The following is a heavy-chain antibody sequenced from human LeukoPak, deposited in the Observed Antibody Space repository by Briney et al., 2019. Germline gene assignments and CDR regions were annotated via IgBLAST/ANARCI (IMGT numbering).Heavy chain of an antibody. V-gene: IGHV1-18*01. Sequence: ASVKFSCKASGYTFTSYGISRLRQPPGQGLEWMGWISAYNGNTNYAQKLQGRVTMTTDTSTSTAYMELRSLRSDDTAVYYCARAASRVVPAAMGGNWFDPWGQGTLVTVSS. D-gene: IGHD2-2*01. CDR1: GYTFTSYG. J-gene: IGHJ5*02. CDR2: ISAYNGNT. CDR3: ARAASRVVPAAMGGNWFDP.